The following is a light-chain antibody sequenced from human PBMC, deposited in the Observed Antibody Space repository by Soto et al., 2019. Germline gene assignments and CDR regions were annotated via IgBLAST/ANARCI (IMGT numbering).Light chain of an antibody. CDR1: GSNIGAGYD. CDR2: SNI. CDR3: QSFDNKPQVL. J-gene: IGLJ2*01. Sequence: QSVLTQPPSVSGAPGQRVTISCTGSGSNIGAGYDVHWYQLVSGTAPRLLIYSNINRPSGFPDRFSGSRSGASASLAITGLQAEDEAHYYCQSFDNKPQVLFGGGTKVTVL. V-gene: IGLV1-40*01.